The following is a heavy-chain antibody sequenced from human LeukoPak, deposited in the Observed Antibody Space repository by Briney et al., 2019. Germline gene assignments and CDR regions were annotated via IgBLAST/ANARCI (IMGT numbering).Heavy chain of an antibody. V-gene: IGHV1-2*02. CDR3: ARDGDEGGDDYFDY. D-gene: IGHD2-21*02. CDR1: GYTFTGYY. CDR2: INPNSGGT. J-gene: IGHJ4*02. Sequence: ASVKVSCKVSGYTFTGYYMHWVRQAPGQGLEWMGWINPNSGGTNYAQKFQGRVTMTRDTSISTAYMELSRLRSDDTAVYYCARDGDEGGDDYFDYWGQGTLVTVSS.